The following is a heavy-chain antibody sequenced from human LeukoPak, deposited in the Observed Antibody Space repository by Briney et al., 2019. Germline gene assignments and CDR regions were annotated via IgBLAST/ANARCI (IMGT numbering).Heavy chain of an antibody. J-gene: IGHJ4*02. CDR3: ARDLRYSSDY. V-gene: IGHV3-74*01. CDR1: GFTFSDYW. Sequence: GGSLRLSCAASGFTFSDYWMHWVRHTPGKGLVWVSRISYDGGGTNYADSVKGRFTVSRDNAKNTVYLQMNSLRVEDTAVYYCARDLRYSSDYWGQGTLVSVSS. D-gene: IGHD3-9*01. CDR2: ISYDGGGT.